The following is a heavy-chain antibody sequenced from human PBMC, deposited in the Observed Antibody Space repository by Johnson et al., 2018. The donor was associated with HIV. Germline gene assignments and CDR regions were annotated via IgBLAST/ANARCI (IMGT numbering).Heavy chain of an antibody. D-gene: IGHD2-8*02. CDR1: GFAFSNFG. V-gene: IGHV3-30*18. CDR3: AKSGLFVLVVYAPDVFDI. CDR2: TSYDGSNK. J-gene: IGHJ3*02. Sequence: QVQLVESGGGVVQPGRSLRLSCAASGFAFSNFGMHWVRQAPGKGLEWVAVTSYDGSNKYYADSVKGRFTISRDNSKNTLYLQMNSLRAEDTAVSYCAKSGLFVLVVYAPDVFDIWGQGTMVTVSS.